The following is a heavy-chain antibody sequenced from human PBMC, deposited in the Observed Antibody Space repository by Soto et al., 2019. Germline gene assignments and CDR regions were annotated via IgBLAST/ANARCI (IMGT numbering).Heavy chain of an antibody. J-gene: IGHJ6*02. CDR1: GGTFSSYT. D-gene: IGHD3-10*01. V-gene: IGHV1-69*02. CDR2: IIPILGIA. CDR3: AFYGSGSYYYYYYGMDV. Sequence: SVKVSCKASGGTFSSYTISWVRQAPGQGLEWMGRIIPILGIANYAQKFQGRVTITADKSTSAAYMELSSLRSEDTAVYYCAFYGSGSYYYYYYGMDVWGQGTTVTVSS.